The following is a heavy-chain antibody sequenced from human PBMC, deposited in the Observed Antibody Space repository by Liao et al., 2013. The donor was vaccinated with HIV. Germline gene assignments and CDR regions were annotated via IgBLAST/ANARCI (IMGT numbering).Heavy chain of an antibody. CDR3: ASLNPYMNAFDI. CDR2: IYYSGIT. CDR1: GGSISSPDHY. D-gene: IGHD1-14*01. Sequence: QVQLQESDPGLVKPSQTLSLTCTVSGGSISSPDHYWTWVRQPPGKGLEWIGYIYYSGITYYNPSLRRRISISLDTPENQFFLEMISVTAADTAVYYCASLNPYMNAFDIWGQGTMVTVSS. V-gene: IGHV4-30-4*08. J-gene: IGHJ3*02.